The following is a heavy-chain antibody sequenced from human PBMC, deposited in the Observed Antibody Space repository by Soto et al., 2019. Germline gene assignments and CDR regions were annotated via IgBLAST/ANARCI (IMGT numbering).Heavy chain of an antibody. CDR1: GFTFSSYS. J-gene: IGHJ4*02. V-gene: IGHV3-21*01. CDR3: ARGGIVVVPAREFDY. D-gene: IGHD2-2*01. CDR2: ISSSSSYI. Sequence: GGSLRLSCAASGFTFSSYSMNWVRQAPGKGLEWVSSISSSSSYIYYADSVKGRFTISRDNAKNSLYLQMNSLRAEDTAVYYCARGGIVVVPAREFDYWGQGTLVTVSS.